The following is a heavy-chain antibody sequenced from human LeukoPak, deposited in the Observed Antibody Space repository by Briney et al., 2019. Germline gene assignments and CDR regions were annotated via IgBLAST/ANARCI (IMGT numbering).Heavy chain of an antibody. V-gene: IGHV3-23*01. CDR2: ISGGGDRT. D-gene: IGHD2-8*02. CDR1: GPGFSFA. Sequence: GGSLRLSCAASGPGFSFAMNWVRQAPGKGLEWVSGISGGGDRTYYGDSVKGRFTIPRDNSKNTLYLQMNSLRAEDTAVYYCATGTGGSDTWGTYYFDYWGQGALVTVSS. CDR3: ATGTGGSDTWGTYYFDY. J-gene: IGHJ4*02.